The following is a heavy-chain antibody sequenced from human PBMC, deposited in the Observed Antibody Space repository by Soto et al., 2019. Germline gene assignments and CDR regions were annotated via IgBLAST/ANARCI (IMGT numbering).Heavy chain of an antibody. D-gene: IGHD2-2*03. V-gene: IGHV1-8*01. CDR3: ARGRGGLCSSASCSHYYGMDV. CDR1: GYTFTSYD. J-gene: IGHJ6*02. CDR2: MNPNSGNT. Sequence: ASVKVSCKASGYTFTSYDINWVRQATGQGLEWMGWMNPNSGNTGYAQKFQGRVTMTRNTSISTAYMELSSLRSEDTAVYYCARGRGGLCSSASCSHYYGMDVWRQRSTVTISS.